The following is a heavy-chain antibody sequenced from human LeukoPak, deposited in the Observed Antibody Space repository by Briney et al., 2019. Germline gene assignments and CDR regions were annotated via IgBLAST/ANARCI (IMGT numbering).Heavy chain of an antibody. CDR3: ARDQTVKYFDY. J-gene: IGHJ4*02. Sequence: PGRSLRLSCAASGFTFSSYGMHWVRQAPGKGLEWVAVIWYDGSNKYYADSVKGRFTISRDNSKSTLYLQMNSLRAEDTAVYYCARDQTVKYFDYWGQGTLVTVSS. CDR2: IWYDGSNK. D-gene: IGHD4-17*01. CDR1: GFTFSSYG. V-gene: IGHV3-33*01.